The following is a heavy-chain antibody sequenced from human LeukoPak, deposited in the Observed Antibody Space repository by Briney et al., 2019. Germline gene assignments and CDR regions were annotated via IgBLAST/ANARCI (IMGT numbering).Heavy chain of an antibody. CDR3: ARWRRAETFDY. CDR2: INHSGST. Sequence: SETLSLTCAVYGGSFSGYYWSWIRQPPGKGLEWIGEINHSGSTNYNPSLKSRVTISVDTSKNQFSLKLSSVTAADTAVYYRARWRRAETFDYWGQGTLVTVSS. D-gene: IGHD3-3*01. V-gene: IGHV4-34*01. CDR1: GGSFSGYY. J-gene: IGHJ4*02.